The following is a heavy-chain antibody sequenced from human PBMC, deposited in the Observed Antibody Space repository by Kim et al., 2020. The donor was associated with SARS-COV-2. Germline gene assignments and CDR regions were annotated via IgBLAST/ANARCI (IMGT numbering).Heavy chain of an antibody. J-gene: IGHJ4*02. V-gene: IGHV3-7*01. CDR3: VRGTRNEDY. CDR2: VNPGDNEK. Sequence: GGSLRLSCATSGFVFSDFWMNWVRQAPGKGLEWVAHVNPGDNEKYYLDSVKGRFTISRDNAKSSLYLHMDSLRVEDTAIYYCVRGTRNEDYWGQGTLVTVSP. CDR1: GFVFSDFW.